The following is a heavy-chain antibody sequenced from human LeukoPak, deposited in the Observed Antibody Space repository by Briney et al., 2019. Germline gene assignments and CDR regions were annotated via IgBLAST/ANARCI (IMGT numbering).Heavy chain of an antibody. D-gene: IGHD3-3*01. J-gene: IGHJ6*03. CDR1: GGSISSSSYY. CDR3: ARAIFGVVIMYYYYMDV. V-gene: IGHV4-39*01. Sequence: PSETLSLTCTVSGGSISSSSYYWGWIRQPPGKGLEWIGSIYYSGSTYYNPSLKSRVTISVDTSKNQFSLKLSSVTAADTAVYYCARAIFGVVIMYYYYMDVWGKGTTVTVSS. CDR2: IYYSGST.